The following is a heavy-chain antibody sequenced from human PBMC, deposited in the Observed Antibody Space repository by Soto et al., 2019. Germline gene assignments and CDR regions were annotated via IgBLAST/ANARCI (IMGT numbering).Heavy chain of an antibody. J-gene: IGHJ5*02. CDR1: GFTFSSYA. CDR2: ISSNGGSA. CDR3: ARDLHPNWFDP. V-gene: IGHV3-64*04. Sequence: GSLRLSCAASGFTFSSYAMHWVRQAPGKGLEYVSAISSNGGSADYADSVKGRFTISRDNSKNTLYLQMNSLRAEDTAVYYCARDLHPNWFDPWGQGTLVTVSS.